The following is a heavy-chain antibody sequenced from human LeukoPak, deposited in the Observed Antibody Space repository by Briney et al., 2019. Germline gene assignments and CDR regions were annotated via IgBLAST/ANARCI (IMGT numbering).Heavy chain of an antibody. D-gene: IGHD4-17*01. CDR3: ARARLTDDYGDSYYFDY. Sequence: GGSLRLSCAASGFTFSRYWMTWVRQAPGKGLEWVANINEDGSGKYYVDSVKGRFTISRDNSKNTLYLQMNSLRAEDTAVYYCARARLTDDYGDSYYFDYWGQGTLVTVSS. CDR2: INEDGSGK. V-gene: IGHV3-7*03. CDR1: GFTFSRYW. J-gene: IGHJ4*02.